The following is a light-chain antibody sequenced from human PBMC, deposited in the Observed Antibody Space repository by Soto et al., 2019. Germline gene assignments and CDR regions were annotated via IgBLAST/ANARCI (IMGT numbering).Light chain of an antibody. J-gene: IGKJ4*01. Sequence: EIVLTQSPGTLSLSPGERATLSCRASQSVSSSYLAWYQQKPGQAPRLLIYGATSRATGIPDRFSGSGSGTDFXLTISXLXPEDFAVYYCQQYGSSPPLTFGGGTKVEIK. CDR2: GAT. CDR1: QSVSSSY. CDR3: QQYGSSPPLT. V-gene: IGKV3-20*01.